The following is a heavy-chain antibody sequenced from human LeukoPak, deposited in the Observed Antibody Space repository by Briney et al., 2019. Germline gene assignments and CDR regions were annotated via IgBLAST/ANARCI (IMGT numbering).Heavy chain of an antibody. Sequence: QPGGSLRLSCAASGFTFSSYAMRWVRQAPGKGLEWVSSITGSGDSTYCADSVKGRFTISRDNSKNTLYLQMNSLRAEDTAVYYCADSNYWYPVDYWGQGTLVTVSS. J-gene: IGHJ4*02. CDR3: ADSNYWYPVDY. CDR1: GFTFSSYA. D-gene: IGHD4-11*01. CDR2: ITGSGDST. V-gene: IGHV3-23*01.